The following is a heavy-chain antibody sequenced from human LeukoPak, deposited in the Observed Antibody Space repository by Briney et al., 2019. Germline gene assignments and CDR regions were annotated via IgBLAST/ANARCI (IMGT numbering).Heavy chain of an antibody. CDR1: GGSISSSSYY. J-gene: IGHJ4*02. D-gene: IGHD5-24*01. CDR2: IYYSGST. CDR3: ARGIAEGPGWLQFSYFDY. V-gene: IGHV4-39*07. Sequence: RSSETLSLTCTVSGGSISSSSYYWGWIRQPPGKGLEWIGSIYYSGSTNYNPSLKSRVTISVDTSKNQFSLKLSSVTAADTAVYYCARGIAEGPGWLQFSYFDYWGQGTLVTVSS.